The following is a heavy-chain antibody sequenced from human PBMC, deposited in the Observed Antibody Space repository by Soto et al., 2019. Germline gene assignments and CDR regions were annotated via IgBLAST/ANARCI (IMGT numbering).Heavy chain of an antibody. J-gene: IGHJ4*02. Sequence: QVQLQESGPGLVKPSETLSLTCAVSGDSISSYYCMWIRQPPGKGLEFIGYLYYGRSANYNPSLTRRVTLSVDTSTNQCSLTLSSMTAADTAVYYCALRSMAVVPEYWGQGTLVTVSS. CDR2: LYYGRSA. CDR1: GDSISSYY. CDR3: ALRSMAVVPEY. V-gene: IGHV4-59*01. D-gene: IGHD3-22*01.